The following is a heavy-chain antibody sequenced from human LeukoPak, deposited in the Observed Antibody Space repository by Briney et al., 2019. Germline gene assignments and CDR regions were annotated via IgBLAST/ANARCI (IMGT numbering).Heavy chain of an antibody. J-gene: IGHJ3*02. V-gene: IGHV3-30*02. CDR3: AKLALISDAFDI. Sequence: GGSLRLSCAASGFTFSSYGMHWVRQAPGKGLEWVAFIRYDGSNKYYADSVKGRFTISRDNSKSTLYLQMNSLRAEDTAVYYCAKLALISDAFDIWGQGTMVTVSS. CDR2: IRYDGSNK. D-gene: IGHD2-8*01. CDR1: GFTFSSYG.